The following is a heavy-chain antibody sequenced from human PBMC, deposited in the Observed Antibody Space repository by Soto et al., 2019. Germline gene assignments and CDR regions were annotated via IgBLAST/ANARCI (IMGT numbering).Heavy chain of an antibody. CDR2: IWYDGSNK. CDR3: ARGNYDILTGYYTPSGMDV. Sequence: QVQLVASGGGVVQPGRSLRLSCAASGFTFSSYGMHWVRQAPGKGLEWVAVIWYDGSNKYYADSVKGRFTISRDNSKNTLYLQMNSLRAEDTAVYYCARGNYDILTGYYTPSGMDVWGQGTTVTVSS. D-gene: IGHD3-9*01. J-gene: IGHJ6*02. CDR1: GFTFSSYG. V-gene: IGHV3-33*01.